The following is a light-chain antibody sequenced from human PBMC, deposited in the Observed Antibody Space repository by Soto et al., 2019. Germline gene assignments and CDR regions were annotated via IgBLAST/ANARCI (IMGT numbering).Light chain of an antibody. CDR1: KLGNKY. V-gene: IGLV3-1*01. J-gene: IGLJ2*01. Sequence: SYELTQPPSVSVSPGQTASITCSGDKLGNKYVCWYQQKPGQSPVLVIYQNNKRPSGIPERFSGSTSGNTATLTISGTQPMDEADYYCQAWDSNTVVFGGGTKLTVL. CDR2: QNN. CDR3: QAWDSNTVV.